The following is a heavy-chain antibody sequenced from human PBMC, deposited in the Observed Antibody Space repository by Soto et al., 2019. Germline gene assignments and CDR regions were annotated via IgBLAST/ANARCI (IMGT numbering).Heavy chain of an antibody. CDR1: GGSFSGYY. J-gene: IGHJ6*02. D-gene: IGHD6-13*01. V-gene: IGHV4-34*01. Sequence: SETLSLTCAVYGGSFSGYYWSWIRQPPGKGLEWIGEINHSGSTNYNPSLKSRVTISVDTSKNQFSLKLSSVTAADTAVYYCARGNGSSWYSYYYGMDVWGQGTTVTVSS. CDR2: INHSGST. CDR3: ARGNGSSWYSYYYGMDV.